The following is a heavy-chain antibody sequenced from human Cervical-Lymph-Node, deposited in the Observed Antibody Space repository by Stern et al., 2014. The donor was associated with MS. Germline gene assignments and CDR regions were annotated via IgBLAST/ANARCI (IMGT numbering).Heavy chain of an antibody. CDR1: GFPFSNAW. D-gene: IGHD3-3*02. J-gene: IGHJ4*02. CDR2: IRGKTDGGTR. V-gene: IGHV3-15*01. CDR3: TTPLAFTAPFDY. Sequence: VHLVESGGGLVKPGGSLRLSCATSGFPFSNAWMSWVRQAPGKGLEWVGRIRGKTDGGTRDYATPVQGRFTISKEDSRNTLNLQMNSLKTDDTAVYYCTTPLAFTAPFDYWGQGTLVTVSS.